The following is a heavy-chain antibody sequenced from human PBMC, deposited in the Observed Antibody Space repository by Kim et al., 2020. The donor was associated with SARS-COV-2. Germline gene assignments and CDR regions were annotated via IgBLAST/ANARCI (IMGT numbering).Heavy chain of an antibody. Sequence: SETLSLTCTVSGGSISSSSYYWGWIRQPPGKGLEWIGSIYYSGSTYYNPSLKSRVTISVDTSKNQFSLKLSSVTAADTAVYYCAREDVDTAMVPHAGPFYYYYGMDVWGQGTTVTVSS. D-gene: IGHD5-18*01. J-gene: IGHJ6*02. CDR3: AREDVDTAMVPHAGPFYYYYGMDV. CDR1: GGSISSSSYY. V-gene: IGHV4-39*07. CDR2: IYYSGST.